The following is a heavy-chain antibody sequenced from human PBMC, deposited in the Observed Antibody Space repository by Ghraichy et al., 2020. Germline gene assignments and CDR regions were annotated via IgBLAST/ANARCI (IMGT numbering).Heavy chain of an antibody. D-gene: IGHD2-15*01. CDR2: INHSGST. Sequence: SETLSLTCAVYGGSFSGYYWSWIRQPPGKGLEWIGEINHSGSTNYNPSLKSRVTISVDTSKNQFSLKLSSVTAADTAVYYCARGGPIVVVVAATRYNWFDPWGQGTLVTVSS. CDR1: GGSFSGYY. V-gene: IGHV4-34*01. J-gene: IGHJ5*02. CDR3: ARGGPIVVVVAATRYNWFDP.